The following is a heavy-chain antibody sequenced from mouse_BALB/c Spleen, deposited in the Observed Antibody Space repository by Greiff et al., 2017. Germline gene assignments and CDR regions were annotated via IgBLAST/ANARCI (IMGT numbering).Heavy chain of an antibody. CDR3: ARREITTVVAPYYYAMDY. V-gene: IGHV5-17*02. CDR2: ISSGSSTI. J-gene: IGHJ4*01. CDR1: GFTFSSFG. Sequence: EVNLVESGGGLVQPGGSRKLSCAASGFTFSSFGMHWVRQAPEKGLEWVAYISSGSSTIYYADTVKGRFTISRDNPKNTLFLQMTSLRSEDTAMYYCARREITTVVAPYYYAMDYWGQGTSVTVSS. D-gene: IGHD1-1*01.